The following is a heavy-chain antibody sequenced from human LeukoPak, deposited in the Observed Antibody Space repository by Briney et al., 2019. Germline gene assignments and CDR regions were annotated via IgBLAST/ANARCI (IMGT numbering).Heavy chain of an antibody. CDR2: TYYRSKWYN. CDR3: ARPGYFWSGYDHDDYCPGMDV. J-gene: IGHJ6*02. Sequence: SQTLSLTCAISGDSVSSNSAAWNWIRQSPSRGLEWLGRTYYRSKWYNDYAVSVKSRITSNPDTSKHQFSLQLNSVTPEDTAVYHCARPGYFWSGYDHDDYCPGMDVWGPGNPVTVS. CDR1: GDSVSSNSAA. V-gene: IGHV6-1*01. D-gene: IGHD3-3*01.